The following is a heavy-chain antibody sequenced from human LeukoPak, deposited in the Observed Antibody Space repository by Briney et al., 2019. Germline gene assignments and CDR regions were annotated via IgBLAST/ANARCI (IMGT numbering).Heavy chain of an antibody. CDR2: IYPADSDT. J-gene: IGHJ4*02. V-gene: IGHV5-51*01. Sequence: PGESLKISCKGSGYTFTNYWIGWVRQMPGKGLEWMWIIYPADSDTRYSPSFQGQVTISADKSISTAYLQWSSLKASDTAMYYCARPPQGSSGSLGFDYWGQGTLVTVSS. CDR1: GYTFTNYW. CDR3: ARPPQGSSGSLGFDY. D-gene: IGHD6-19*01.